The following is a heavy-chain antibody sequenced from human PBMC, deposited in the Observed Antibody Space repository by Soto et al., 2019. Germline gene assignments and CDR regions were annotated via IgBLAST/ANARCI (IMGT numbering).Heavy chain of an antibody. D-gene: IGHD6-13*01. CDR2: IYHSGTT. V-gene: IGHV4-4*02. CDR3: ARSPSGSRYYPYDS. CDR1: GGSISSYSW. Sequence: QMQLQESGPGLVEPSGTLSLICAVSGGSISSYSWWSWVRQSPGSGLEWIGEIYHSGTTNYNPSLRSRATMSVDKSKNQFSPRLTSVTAADTAVYYCARSPSGSRYYPYDSWGQGSLVTVSS. J-gene: IGHJ4*02.